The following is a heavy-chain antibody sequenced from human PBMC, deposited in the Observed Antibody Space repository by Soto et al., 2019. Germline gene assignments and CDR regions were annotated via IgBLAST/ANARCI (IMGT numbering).Heavy chain of an antibody. CDR2: ISYDGSNK. Sequence: QVQLVESGGGVVQPGRSLRLSCAASGFTFISYAMHWVRQAPGKGLEWVAVISYDGSNKYYADSVKGRFTISRDNSKNRLYLQMNSRRAADTAVYYCARPMWRDDYNWGYCDLWGRGTLVSVSS. J-gene: IGHJ2*01. V-gene: IGHV3-30-3*01. D-gene: IGHD4-4*01. CDR3: ARPMWRDDYNWGYCDL. CDR1: GFTFISYA.